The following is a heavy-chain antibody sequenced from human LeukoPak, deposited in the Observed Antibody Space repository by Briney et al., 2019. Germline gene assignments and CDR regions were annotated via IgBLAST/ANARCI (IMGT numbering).Heavy chain of an antibody. Sequence: SETLSLTCTVSGGSISSSSYYWGWIRQPPGKGLEWIGSICYSGNTYYKPSLQSRVTISVDTSKNQFSLKTRSVTAADTAVYYCAKMTGSYSHPFDYWGQGTLVTVSS. CDR3: AKMTGSYSHPFDY. CDR2: ICYSGNT. D-gene: IGHD1-26*01. V-gene: IGHV4-39*01. J-gene: IGHJ4*02. CDR1: GGSISSSSYY.